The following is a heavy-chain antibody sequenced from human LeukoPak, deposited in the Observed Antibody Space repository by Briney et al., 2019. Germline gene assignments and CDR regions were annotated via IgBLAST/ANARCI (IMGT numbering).Heavy chain of an antibody. CDR1: GFTFSSYG. Sequence: GGSLRLSCAASGFTFSSYGMHWVRQAPGKGLEWVAFIRYDGSNKYYADSVKGRFTISRDNSKNTLYLQMNSLRAEDTAVYYCARDRYYDSSGPDYYYYYYMDVWGKGTTVTVSS. CDR3: ARDRYYDSSGPDYYYYYYMDV. D-gene: IGHD3-22*01. V-gene: IGHV3-30*02. J-gene: IGHJ6*03. CDR2: IRYDGSNK.